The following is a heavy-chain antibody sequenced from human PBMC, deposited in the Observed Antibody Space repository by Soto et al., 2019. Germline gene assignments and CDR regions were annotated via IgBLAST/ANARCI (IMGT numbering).Heavy chain of an antibody. D-gene: IGHD2-21*02. CDR3: AKANTGDCGRDCSSGYFDY. CDR2: ISYDESNK. Sequence: GGSLRLSCVASGFVFMNYAMHWVRQAPGKGLEWVASISYDESNKHYGDSVRGRFTISRDNSKNTLFLQTNTLRDNDTTIYYCAKANTGDCGRDCSSGYFDYWGQGVLVTVSS. CDR1: GFVFMNYA. V-gene: IGHV3-30*02. J-gene: IGHJ4*02.